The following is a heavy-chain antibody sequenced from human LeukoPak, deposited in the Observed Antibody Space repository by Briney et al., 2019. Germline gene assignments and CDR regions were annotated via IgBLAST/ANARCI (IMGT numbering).Heavy chain of an antibody. CDR3: ARAGYTSTWTFDY. Sequence: ASETLSLTCSVSGGSIRSYFWSWIRQSAGRGLEHIGRIYSTGSTNYSPSLTNRVSMSVDTSKNQFSLTLTSVTAADTAMYFCARAGYTSTWTFDYWGQGILVTASS. CDR1: GGSIRSYF. V-gene: IGHV4-4*07. J-gene: IGHJ4*02. CDR2: IYSTGST. D-gene: IGHD3-16*02.